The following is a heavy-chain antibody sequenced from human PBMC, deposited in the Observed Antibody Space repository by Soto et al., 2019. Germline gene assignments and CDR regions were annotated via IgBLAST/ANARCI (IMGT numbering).Heavy chain of an antibody. J-gene: IGHJ6*02. CDR2: IKQDGSEE. CDR1: GFTFSSYW. Sequence: EVQLVESGGGLVQPGGSLRLSCVDSGFTFSSYWMSWVRQAPVKGLEWVGNIKQDGSEENYVDSPKGRFTISRDNAKNSMYLQMNSLRVEDTAVYYCARIAATGRGWDVWGQGTTVVVSS. CDR3: ARIAATGRGWDV. V-gene: IGHV3-7*01. D-gene: IGHD6-13*01.